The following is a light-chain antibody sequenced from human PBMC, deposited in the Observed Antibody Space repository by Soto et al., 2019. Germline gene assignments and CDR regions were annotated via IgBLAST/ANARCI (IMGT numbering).Light chain of an antibody. V-gene: IGKV3-20*01. J-gene: IGKJ1*01. CDR1: QSVDSNY. Sequence: EIVLTQSPGTLSLSPGERATLSCRASQSVDSNYLAWYQQKPGQAPRIIIFAASGRATGIPDRLSGSGSGTDFTLTISRLEPEDGAVYDCQQYGYLSWTFGQGTKVDI. CDR2: AAS. CDR3: QQYGYLSWT.